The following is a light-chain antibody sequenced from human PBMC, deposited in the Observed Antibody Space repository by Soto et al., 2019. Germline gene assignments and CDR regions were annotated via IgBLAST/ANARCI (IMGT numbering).Light chain of an antibody. CDR3: QQLNNYPYT. CDR1: QGISSY. V-gene: IGKV1-9*01. Sequence: DIQLTQSPSFLSASVGDIVTITCRASQGISSYLAWYQQKPGKSPKLLIYAASTLQSGVPSTFSGSGSGTEFTLTISSLQPEDFATYYCQQLNNYPYTFGQGTKLEIK. J-gene: IGKJ2*01. CDR2: AAS.